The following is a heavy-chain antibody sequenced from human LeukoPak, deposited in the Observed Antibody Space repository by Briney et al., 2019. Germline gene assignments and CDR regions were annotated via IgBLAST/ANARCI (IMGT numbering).Heavy chain of an antibody. CDR1: GGSISSYY. CDR2: IYYSGST. J-gene: IGHJ6*03. CDR3: ARHDYYYYYMDV. D-gene: IGHD3-3*01. Sequence: PSETLSLTCTVPGGSISSYYWSWIRQPPGKGLEWIGYIYYSGSTNYNPSLKSRVTISVDTSKNQFSLKLSSVTAADTAVYYCARHDYYYYYMDVWGKGTTVTVSS. V-gene: IGHV4-59*01.